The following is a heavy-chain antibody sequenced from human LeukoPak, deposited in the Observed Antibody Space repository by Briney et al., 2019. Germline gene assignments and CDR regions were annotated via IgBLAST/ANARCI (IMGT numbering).Heavy chain of an antibody. J-gene: IGHJ4*02. CDR3: AKSVGGSHFDY. Sequence: GGSLRLSCAASGFTFSTYAMHWVRQAPGKGLEWVAVISYDGRDKYHADSVKGRFTSSRDNSKNTLYLQMNSLRPEDTGVYYCAKSVGGSHFDYWGQGTLVTVSS. CDR2: ISYDGRDK. D-gene: IGHD1-26*01. CDR1: GFTFSTYA. V-gene: IGHV3-30*18.